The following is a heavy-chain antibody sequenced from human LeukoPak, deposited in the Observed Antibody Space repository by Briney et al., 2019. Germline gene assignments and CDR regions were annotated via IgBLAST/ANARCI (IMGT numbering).Heavy chain of an antibody. Sequence: GGCLRLSFPASGFALSNYWMTWVRPAPGKGGEWVGTIEKDGSATYYVDSMKRRFTVSRDNAANSLYLQMSNLGVEDTAVYSCARAGVTNQLGETYWYFDLWGRGTLVTVSS. V-gene: IGHV3-7*01. D-gene: IGHD1-1*01. CDR3: ARAGVTNQLGETYWYFDL. CDR2: IEKDGSAT. J-gene: IGHJ2*01. CDR1: GFALSNYW.